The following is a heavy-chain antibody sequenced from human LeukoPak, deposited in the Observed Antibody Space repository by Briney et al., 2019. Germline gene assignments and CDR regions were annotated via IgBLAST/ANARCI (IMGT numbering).Heavy chain of an antibody. Sequence: GGSLRLSCAASGFSFDDYGLTWVRQAPGKGLEWVSGINWNGDSTDYADSVKGRFTISRDNAKNSLYLQMNSLRTEDTALYYCARDLRVVITGSFDSWGQGTLVTVPS. J-gene: IGHJ4*02. CDR3: ARDLRVVITGSFDS. D-gene: IGHD3-22*01. CDR2: INWNGDST. CDR1: GFSFDDYG. V-gene: IGHV3-20*04.